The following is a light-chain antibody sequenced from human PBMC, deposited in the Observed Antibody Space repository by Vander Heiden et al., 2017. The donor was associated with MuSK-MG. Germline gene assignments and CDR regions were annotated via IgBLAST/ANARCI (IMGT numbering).Light chain of an antibody. Sequence: DIQMTQSPSSLSASVGDRVTITCRASQSISSYLNWYQQKPGKAPKLPIYAASSLQSGVPSRFSGSGSGTDFTLTISSLQPEDFATYYCQQSDSTLWTFGQGTKVEIK. CDR2: AAS. V-gene: IGKV1-39*01. J-gene: IGKJ1*01. CDR1: QSISSY. CDR3: QQSDSTLWT.